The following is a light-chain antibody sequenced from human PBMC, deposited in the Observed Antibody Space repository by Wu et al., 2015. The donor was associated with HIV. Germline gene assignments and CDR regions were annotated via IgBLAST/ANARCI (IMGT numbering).Light chain of an antibody. CDR1: QSVSSN. CDR2: GAS. V-gene: IGKV3-15*01. CDR3: QQYNNWPPLT. Sequence: EIVMTQSPATLSVSPGERATLSCRASQSVSSNLAWYQQKPGQAPRLLIYGASTRATGIPARFSGSGSGTEFTLTISSLQSEDFAVYYRQQYNNWPPLTFGPGTKWI. J-gene: IGKJ3*01.